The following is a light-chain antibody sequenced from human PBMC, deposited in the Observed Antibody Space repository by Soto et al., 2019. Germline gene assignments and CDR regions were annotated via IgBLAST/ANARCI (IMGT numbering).Light chain of an antibody. CDR1: PSVRGY. CDR2: DGS. CDR3: QQRSNWLIS. V-gene: IGKV3-11*01. J-gene: IGKJ3*01. Sequence: EIVLTQSPATLSLSPGERATLSCRASPSVRGYLAWYQHKPGQAPRLLIYDGSHRAAVIPARFSGSGSWTDFTLTISGLEPEDFAVDYCQQRSNWLISFGPGTKVDIK.